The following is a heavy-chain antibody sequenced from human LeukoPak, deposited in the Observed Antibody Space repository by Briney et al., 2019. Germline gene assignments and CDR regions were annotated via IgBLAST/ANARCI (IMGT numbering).Heavy chain of an antibody. CDR1: GFTFSSYG. CDR2: IRYDGSNK. D-gene: IGHD2-15*01. Sequence: GGSLRLSCAASGFTFSSYGMHWVRQAPGKGLEWVAFIRYDGSNKYYADSVKGRFTISRDNSKNTLYLQMNSLRAGDTAVYYCARLAAAYYYGMDVWGQGTTVTVSS. J-gene: IGHJ6*02. CDR3: ARLAAAYYYGMDV. V-gene: IGHV3-30*02.